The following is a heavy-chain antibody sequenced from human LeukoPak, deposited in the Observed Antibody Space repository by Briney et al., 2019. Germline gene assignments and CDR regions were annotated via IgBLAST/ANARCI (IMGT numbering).Heavy chain of an antibody. CDR2: ISSSSSTI. CDR3: ARDHLLGGSYYHEYNWFDP. D-gene: IGHD2-15*01. J-gene: IGHJ5*02. CDR1: GFTFSSYS. Sequence: GGSLRLSRAASGFTFSSYSMNWVRQAPGKGLEWVSYISSSSSTIYYADSVKGRFTISRDNAKNSLYLQMNSLRAEDTAVYYCARDHLLGGSYYHEYNWFDPWGQGTLVTVSS. V-gene: IGHV3-48*04.